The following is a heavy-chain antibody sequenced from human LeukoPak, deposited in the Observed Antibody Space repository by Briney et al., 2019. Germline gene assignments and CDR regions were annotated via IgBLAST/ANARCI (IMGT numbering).Heavy chain of an antibody. CDR3: ARDRDQLLFPPDYFDY. J-gene: IGHJ4*02. Sequence: QKLQGRVTMTTDTSTTTAYMELRSLRPDDTAVYYCARDRDQLLFPPDYFDYWGQGTLVTVSS. V-gene: IGHV1-18*01. D-gene: IGHD2-2*01.